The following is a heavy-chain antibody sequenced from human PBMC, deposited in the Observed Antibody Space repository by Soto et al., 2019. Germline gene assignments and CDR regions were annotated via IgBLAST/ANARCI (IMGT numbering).Heavy chain of an antibody. CDR3: ARVSGSYYYGMDV. V-gene: IGHV4-61*01. J-gene: IGHJ6*02. Sequence: SETLSLTCTVSGGSVSSGNYYWSWIRQPPGKGLEWIGNIYYSGSTIYNPSLKSRVTISVDTSKSQFSLKLTSVTAADTAVYYCARVSGSYYYGMDVWGQGTTVNVSS. CDR2: IYYSGST. CDR1: GGSVSSGNYY. D-gene: IGHD1-26*01.